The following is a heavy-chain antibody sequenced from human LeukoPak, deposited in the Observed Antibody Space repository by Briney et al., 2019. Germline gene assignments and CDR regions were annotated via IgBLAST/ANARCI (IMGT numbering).Heavy chain of an antibody. D-gene: IGHD4-17*01. V-gene: IGHV3-21*01. CDR3: ARQPGLRSDAFDI. CDR1: GFTFSSYS. Sequence: PGGSLRLSCAASGFTFSSYSMNGVRQAPGKGLEWVSSISSSSSYIYYANSVKGRFTISRDNAKTSLYLRMNSLRAEATAVYYCARQPGLRSDAFDIWGQGTMVTVSS. J-gene: IGHJ3*02. CDR2: ISSSSSYI.